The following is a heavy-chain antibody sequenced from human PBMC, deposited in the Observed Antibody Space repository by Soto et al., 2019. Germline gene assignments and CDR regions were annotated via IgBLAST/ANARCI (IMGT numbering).Heavy chain of an antibody. CDR3: ARLDSSGWYADY. CDR1: GFSLSTSGMC. J-gene: IGHJ4*02. V-gene: IGHV2-70*11. D-gene: IGHD6-19*01. CDR2: IDWDDDK. Sequence: ASGPTLVNPTQTLTLTCTFSGFSLSTSGMCVSWIRQPPGKALEWLARIDWDDDKYYSTSLKTRLTISKDTSKNQVVLTMTNMDPVDTATYYCARLDSSGWYADYWGQGTLVTVSS.